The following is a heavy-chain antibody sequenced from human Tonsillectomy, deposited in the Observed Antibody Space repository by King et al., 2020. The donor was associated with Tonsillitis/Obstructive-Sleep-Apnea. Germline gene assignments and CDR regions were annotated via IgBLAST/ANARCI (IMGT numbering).Heavy chain of an antibody. CDR3: ARGVPAAMEGYYYYYMDV. CDR1: GWSFSGYY. Sequence: VPLQQWGAGLLKPLENLSLTCAVDGWSFSGYYWKWIRQPPGEGVDWGGGNHHSGSTNYKQSLNSRVTISVDTYKNHFSLKLNSVTAADTAVYYCARGVPAAMEGYYYYYMDVWGKGTPVTVSS. V-gene: IGHV4-34*01. J-gene: IGHJ6*03. D-gene: IGHD2-2*01. CDR2: NHHSGST.